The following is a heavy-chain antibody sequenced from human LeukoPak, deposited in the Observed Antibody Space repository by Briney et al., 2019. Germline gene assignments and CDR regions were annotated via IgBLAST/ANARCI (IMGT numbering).Heavy chain of an antibody. CDR2: ISYDGSNK. Sequence: PGRSLRLSCAASGFTFSSYAMHWVRQAPGKGLEWVAVISYDGSNKYYADSVKGRFTTSRDNSKNTLYLQMNSLTAEDTAVYYCARDPTFPESVFDYWGQGTLVTVSS. J-gene: IGHJ4*02. CDR1: GFTFSSYA. V-gene: IGHV3-30-3*01. CDR3: ARDPTFPESVFDY. D-gene: IGHD1-14*01.